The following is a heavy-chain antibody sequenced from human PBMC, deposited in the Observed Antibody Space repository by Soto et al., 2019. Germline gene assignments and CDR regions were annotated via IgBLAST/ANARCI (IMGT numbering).Heavy chain of an antibody. J-gene: IGHJ4*02. CDR3: AKLTYYYDSSPVGY. V-gene: IGHV3-30*18. Sequence: GGSLILSCAASGCTFSSYAMSWVSQTTGKGLEWVAVISYDGSNKYYAYSVKGRFTISRDNSKNTLYLQMNSLRAEDTAVYYCAKLTYYYDSSPVGYWGQGTLVTVSS. CDR2: ISYDGSNK. CDR1: GCTFSSYA. D-gene: IGHD3-22*01.